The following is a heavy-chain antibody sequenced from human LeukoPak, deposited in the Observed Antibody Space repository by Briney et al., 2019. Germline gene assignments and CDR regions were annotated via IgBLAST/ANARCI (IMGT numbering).Heavy chain of an antibody. CDR2: IIPIFGTA. Sequence: ASVKVSCKASGYTFTSYDINWVRQATGQGLEWMGGIIPIFGTANYAQKFQGRVTITADESTSTAYMELSSLRSEDTAVYYCARGTTSALYSYELDYWGQGTLVTVSS. V-gene: IGHV1-69*13. J-gene: IGHJ4*02. CDR1: GYTFTSYD. D-gene: IGHD5-18*01. CDR3: ARGTTSALYSYELDY.